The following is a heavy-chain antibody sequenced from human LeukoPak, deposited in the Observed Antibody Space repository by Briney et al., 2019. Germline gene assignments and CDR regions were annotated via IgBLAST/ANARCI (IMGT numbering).Heavy chain of an antibody. J-gene: IGHJ1*01. CDR1: GGSIRSSSFQ. D-gene: IGHD3-10*02. Sequence: SETLSLTCTVSGGSIRSSSFQWGWIRQPPGKGLEWIGSIYYSGSTYYNPSLKSRVTISVDTSKNQFSLKLSSVTAADTAVYYCVCFDAEYFQHWGQGTLVTVSS. V-gene: IGHV4-39*01. CDR2: IYYSGST. CDR3: VCFDAEYFQH.